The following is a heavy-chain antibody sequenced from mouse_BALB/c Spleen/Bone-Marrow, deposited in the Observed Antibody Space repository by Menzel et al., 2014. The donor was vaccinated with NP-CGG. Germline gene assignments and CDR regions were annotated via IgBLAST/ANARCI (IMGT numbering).Heavy chain of an antibody. Sequence: QVHVKQSGAELVRPGTSVKISCKASGYAFTNYWLGWVKQRPGHGLEWIGGIYPGSGNTYYTEKFKGKATLTADTSSSTAYMQLSSLTSEDSAVYFCARRRSLDYWGQGTILTVSS. CDR1: GYAFTNYW. J-gene: IGHJ2*01. CDR3: ARRRSLDY. CDR2: IYPGSGNT. V-gene: IGHV1-63*02.